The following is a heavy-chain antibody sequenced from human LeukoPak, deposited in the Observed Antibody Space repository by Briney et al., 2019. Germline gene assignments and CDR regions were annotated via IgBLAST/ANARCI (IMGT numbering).Heavy chain of an antibody. CDR2: INYSGST. J-gene: IGHJ4*02. D-gene: IGHD6-19*01. V-gene: IGHV4-59*08. CDR1: GGSISSYY. Sequence: SETLSLTCTVSGGSISSYYWSWIRQPPGKGLEWIGYINYSGSTTYNPSLKSRVTISVDTSRNQFSLKLSSVTAADRAVYYCARGYSTGWYGGFDFWGQGTLVTVSS. CDR3: ARGYSTGWYGGFDF.